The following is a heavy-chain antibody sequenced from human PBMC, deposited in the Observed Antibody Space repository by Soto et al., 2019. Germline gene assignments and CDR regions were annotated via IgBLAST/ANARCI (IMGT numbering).Heavy chain of an antibody. Sequence: PGPALQSSGAGRVGKFTRYWRSWVRQMPGKGLEWMGIIYPGDSDTRYSPSFQGQVTISADKSISTAYLQWSSLKASDTAMYYCARHSSSWYPAYWRQGTLVTVSS. CDR3: ARHSSSWYPAY. D-gene: IGHD6-13*01. CDR2: IYPGDSDT. J-gene: IGHJ4*02. CDR1: VGKFTRYW. V-gene: IGHV5-51*01.